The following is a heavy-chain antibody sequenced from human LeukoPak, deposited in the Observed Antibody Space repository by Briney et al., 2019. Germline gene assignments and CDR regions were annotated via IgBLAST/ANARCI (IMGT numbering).Heavy chain of an antibody. CDR1: GFTFSSYG. D-gene: IGHD6-13*01. Sequence: GRSLRLSCAASGFTFSSYGMHWVRQAPGKGLEWVAVIWYDGSNKYYADSVKGRFTISRDNSKNTLYLQMNSLRAEDTAVYYCARERYSSSWYNYYCGMDVWGQGTTVTVSS. J-gene: IGHJ6*02. CDR2: IWYDGSNK. CDR3: ARERYSSSWYNYYCGMDV. V-gene: IGHV3-33*01.